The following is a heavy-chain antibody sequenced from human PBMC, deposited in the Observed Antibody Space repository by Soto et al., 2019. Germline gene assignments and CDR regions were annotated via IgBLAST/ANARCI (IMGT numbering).Heavy chain of an antibody. V-gene: IGHV3-21*01. CDR3: AREYTAWPLAYGLDV. CDR1: GFTFSTYS. CDR2: ISSRSDI. D-gene: IGHD2-2*02. J-gene: IGHJ6*02. Sequence: GGSLRLSCVGSGFTFSTYSINWVRQAPGKGLEWVSSISSRSDIYYADSVKGRFTISRDDAKNSVSLQMNSLRAEDTAVYYCAREYTAWPLAYGLDVWGQGTTVTVS.